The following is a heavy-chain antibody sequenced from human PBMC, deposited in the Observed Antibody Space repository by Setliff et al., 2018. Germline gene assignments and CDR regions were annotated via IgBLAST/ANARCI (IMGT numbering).Heavy chain of an antibody. CDR2: ISGSGSNT. Sequence: GGSLRLSCAASGFTFSNYAMSWVRQAPGKGLEWVSAISGSGSNTFYADSVTGRFTISRDNAINSLFLQMKSLRAEDTAVYYCARDRDGHFQLWGRGTLVTVSS. CDR3: ARDRDGHFQL. V-gene: IGHV3-23*01. CDR1: GFTFSNYA. J-gene: IGHJ1*01.